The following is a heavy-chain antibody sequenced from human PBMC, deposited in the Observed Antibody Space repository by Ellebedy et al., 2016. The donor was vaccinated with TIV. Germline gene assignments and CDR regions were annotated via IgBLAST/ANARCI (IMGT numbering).Heavy chain of an antibody. CDR2: IKQDGSEK. CDR3: ARLQMTTTFNWFDP. V-gene: IGHV3-7*03. J-gene: IGHJ5*02. D-gene: IGHD4-17*01. CDR1: GFTFSSYW. Sequence: GGSLRLXXAASGFTFSSYWMSWVGQAPGKGLEWVANIKQDGSEKYYVDSVKGRFTISRDNAKDSLYLQMNSLRAEDTAVYYCARLQMTTTFNWFDPWGQGTLVTVSS.